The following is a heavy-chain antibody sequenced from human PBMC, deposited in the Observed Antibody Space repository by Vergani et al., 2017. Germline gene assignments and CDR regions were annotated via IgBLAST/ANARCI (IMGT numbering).Heavy chain of an antibody. D-gene: IGHD6-13*01. CDR1: GGSISSYY. Sequence: QVQLQESGPGLVKPSETLSLTCTVSGGSISSYYWSWIRQPPGKGLEWIGYIYYSGSTNYNPSLKSRVTISEDTSKNQFSLKLSSVTAADTAVYYCARWGARQQLVLPYYYYYMDVWGKGTTVTVSS. CDR2: IYYSGST. J-gene: IGHJ6*03. CDR3: ARWGARQQLVLPYYYYYMDV. V-gene: IGHV4-59*01.